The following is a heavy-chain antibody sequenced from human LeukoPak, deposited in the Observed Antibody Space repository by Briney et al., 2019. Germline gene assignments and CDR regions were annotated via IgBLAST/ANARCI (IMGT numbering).Heavy chain of an antibody. CDR1: GGTFSSYA. D-gene: IGHD3-22*01. Sequence: GASVKVSCKASGGTFSSYAISWVRQAPGQGLEWMGRIIPIFGTANYAQKFQGRVTITTDESTSTAYMELSSLRSEDTAVYYCAREHYDSSGYYYDYWGQGTLSPSPQ. V-gene: IGHV1-69*05. J-gene: IGHJ4*02. CDR2: IIPIFGTA. CDR3: AREHYDSSGYYYDY.